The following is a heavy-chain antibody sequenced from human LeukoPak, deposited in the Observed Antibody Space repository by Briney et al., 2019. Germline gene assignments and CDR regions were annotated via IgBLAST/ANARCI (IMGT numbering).Heavy chain of an antibody. CDR2: IIPNSGGT. CDR3: ALYSSSSYYMDV. D-gene: IGHD6-19*01. Sequence: ASVKVSCKASGYTFTGYYMHWVRQAPGQGLEWMGWIIPNSGGTNYAQKFQGGVTMTRDTSISTAYMELSRLRSDDTAVYYCALYSSSSYYMDVWGKGTTVTVSS. J-gene: IGHJ6*03. V-gene: IGHV1-2*02. CDR1: GYTFTGYY.